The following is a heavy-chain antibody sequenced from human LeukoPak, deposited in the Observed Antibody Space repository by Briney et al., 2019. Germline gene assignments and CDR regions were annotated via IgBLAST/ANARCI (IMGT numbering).Heavy chain of an antibody. V-gene: IGHV4-39*01. CDR1: GGSISSTNYY. Sequence: PSETLSLTCTVSGGSISSTNYYWGWIRQPPGKGLEWIGSIYYSGSTYYNPSLKSRVTISVDTSKNQFSLRLSSVTAADTAVYYCASGEYFQHWGQGTLVTVSS. CDR2: IYYSGST. CDR3: ASGEYFQH. J-gene: IGHJ1*01.